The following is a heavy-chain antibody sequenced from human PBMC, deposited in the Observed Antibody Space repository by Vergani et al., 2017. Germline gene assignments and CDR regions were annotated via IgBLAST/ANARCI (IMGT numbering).Heavy chain of an antibody. Sequence: QVQLVQSGAEVKKPGASVKVSCKASGYTFTSYGISWVRQAPGQGLEWMGWISAYNVNTNYAQKLQGRVTMTTDTSTSPAYMELGSLRSDDTAGYYCARVIGGSWDNCLGTSDYWGQGTLVTVSS. CDR2: ISAYNVNT. J-gene: IGHJ4*02. CDR3: ARVIGGSWDNCLGTSDY. V-gene: IGHV1-18*04. D-gene: IGHD2-15*01. CDR1: GYTFTSYG.